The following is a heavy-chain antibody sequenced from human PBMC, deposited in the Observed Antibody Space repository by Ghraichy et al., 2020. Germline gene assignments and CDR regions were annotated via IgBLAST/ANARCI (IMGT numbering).Heavy chain of an antibody. D-gene: IGHD1-1*01. CDR3: AKGALGPGTLSPYYCMDV. CDR2: MNMPTSNT. V-gene: IGHV3-23*05. Sequence: GGSLRLSCPASGFTFSSSAMTWVRQAPGKGLEWVSSMNMPTSNTYYADSVKGRFTIFRDKSENTLYLQMERLRVEDTGIYYCAKGALGPGTLSPYYCMDVWGKGTTVTVSS. CDR1: GFTFSSSA. J-gene: IGHJ6*03.